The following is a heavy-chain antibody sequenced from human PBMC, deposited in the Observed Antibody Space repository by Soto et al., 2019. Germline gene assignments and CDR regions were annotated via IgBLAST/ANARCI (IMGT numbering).Heavy chain of an antibody. CDR2: INHSGSA. D-gene: IGHD5-12*01. V-gene: IGHV4-30-2*01. J-gene: IGHJ6*02. CDR3: ARVRWLRSKNYYYGMDY. Sequence: SETLSLTCTVSGGSISSGGYSWSWIRQPPGKGLEWIGYINHSGSASYNPSLKSRVTISVDTSKNQFSLKLSSVTAADTAVYYCARVRWLRSKNYYYGMDYWGQGMFVTVSS. CDR1: GGSISSGGYS.